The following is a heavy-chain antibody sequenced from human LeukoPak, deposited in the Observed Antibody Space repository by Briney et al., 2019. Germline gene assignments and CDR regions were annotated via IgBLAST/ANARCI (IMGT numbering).Heavy chain of an antibody. Sequence: GGSLRLSCAASGFTFSSYSMSWVRQAPGKGLEWVSSISSSSSYIYYADSVKGRFTISRDNAKNSLYLQMNSLRAEDTAVYYCARRHNRGAAFDIWGQGTMVTVSS. J-gene: IGHJ3*02. V-gene: IGHV3-21*01. CDR3: ARRHNRGAAFDI. CDR1: GFTFSSYS. D-gene: IGHD1-14*01. CDR2: ISSSSSYI.